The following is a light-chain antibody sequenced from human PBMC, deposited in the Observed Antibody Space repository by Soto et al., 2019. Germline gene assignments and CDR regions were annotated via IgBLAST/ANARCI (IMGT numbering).Light chain of an antibody. CDR2: AAS. Sequence: EIVLTQSPGTLSLSPGERATLSCRASQSVSRSFLAWYQQKPGQAPRLLIYAASGRATGVPDRFSGSGSGTDFTLSISRLEPEDFAVYYCQQYDSSPLTFGGGTKVEIK. V-gene: IGKV3-20*01. CDR3: QQYDSSPLT. J-gene: IGKJ4*01. CDR1: QSVSRSF.